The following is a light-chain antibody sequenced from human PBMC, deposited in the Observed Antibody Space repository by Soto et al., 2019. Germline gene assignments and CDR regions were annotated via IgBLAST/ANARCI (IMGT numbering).Light chain of an antibody. V-gene: IGKV3-15*01. CDR3: QQYSNWPLVT. J-gene: IGKJ4*01. CDR2: GAS. Sequence: EIVMTQSPATLSVPPGERATLSCRASQSVSSNLAWYQQKPGQGPRLLIYGASSRATGIPARFSGSGSGTEFTLTISSLQSEDFAVYYCQQYSNWPLVTFGGGTKVEIK. CDR1: QSVSSN.